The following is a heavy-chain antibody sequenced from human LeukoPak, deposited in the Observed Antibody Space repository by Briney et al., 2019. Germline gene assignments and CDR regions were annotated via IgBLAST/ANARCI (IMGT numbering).Heavy chain of an antibody. Sequence: PSETLSLTCTVSGGSISSYYWSWIRQPPGKGLEWIGYIYYSGSTNYNPSLKSRVTISVDTSKNQFSLKLSSVTAADTAVYYCARGYGSYVRQYYYMDVWGKGTTVTVSS. CDR1: GGSISSYY. J-gene: IGHJ6*03. V-gene: IGHV4-59*01. D-gene: IGHD5-18*01. CDR2: IYYSGST. CDR3: ARGYGSYVRQYYYMDV.